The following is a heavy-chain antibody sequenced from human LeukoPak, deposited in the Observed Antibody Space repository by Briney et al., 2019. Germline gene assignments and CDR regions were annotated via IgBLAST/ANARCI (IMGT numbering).Heavy chain of an antibody. J-gene: IGHJ5*02. Sequence: ASVKVSCKASGYTFTGYYMHWVRQAPGQGLEWMGWINPNSGGTNYAQKFQGRVTMTRDTSVSTAYMELSRLRSDDTAVYYCARDRCSSTSCYLDPWGQGTLVTVSS. CDR2: INPNSGGT. CDR1: GYTFTGYY. V-gene: IGHV1-2*02. CDR3: ARDRCSSTSCYLDP. D-gene: IGHD2-2*01.